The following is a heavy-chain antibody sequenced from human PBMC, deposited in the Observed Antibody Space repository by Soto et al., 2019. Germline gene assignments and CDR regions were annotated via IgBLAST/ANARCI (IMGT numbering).Heavy chain of an antibody. J-gene: IGHJ4*02. Sequence: QVQLQESGPGLVKPSQTLSLTCTVSGGSISSGDYYWSWIRQPPGKGLEWIGYMYYRGSTYYNPSLKRRVTISVDTSKNQFSLKLSSVTAADTAVYYCARATAMVTLDYWGQGTLVTVSS. CDR1: GGSISSGDYY. CDR2: MYYRGST. CDR3: ARATAMVTLDY. V-gene: IGHV4-30-4*01. D-gene: IGHD5-18*01.